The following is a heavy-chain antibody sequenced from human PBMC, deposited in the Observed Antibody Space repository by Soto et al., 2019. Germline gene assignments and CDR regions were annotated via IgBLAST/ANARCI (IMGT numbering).Heavy chain of an antibody. Sequence: GGSLRLSCAASGFTVSSNYMSWVRQAPGKGLEWVSVIYSGGSTYYADSVKGRFTISRDNSKNTLYLQMNSLRAEDTAVYYCARDGDGYDFWSGYGNYYYGMDAWGQGTTVTVSS. J-gene: IGHJ6*02. D-gene: IGHD3-3*01. V-gene: IGHV3-53*01. CDR3: ARDGDGYDFWSGYGNYYYGMDA. CDR2: IYSGGST. CDR1: GFTVSSNY.